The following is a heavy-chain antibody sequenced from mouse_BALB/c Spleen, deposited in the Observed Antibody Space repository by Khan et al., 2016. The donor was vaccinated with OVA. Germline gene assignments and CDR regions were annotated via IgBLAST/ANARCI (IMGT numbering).Heavy chain of an antibody. CDR1: GFTFSTYA. J-gene: IGHJ3*01. Sequence: EVELVESGGDLVRPGGSLKLSCSASGFTFSTYAMSWVRQTPEKRLEWVATISRSGDYIYYPDSVKGRFTISRDTAKNTLYLQMSSLRSEDTARDYCARHNYGPFAYWGQGTLVTVSA. D-gene: IGHD1-1*01. CDR3: ARHNYGPFAY. V-gene: IGHV5-9-3*01. CDR2: ISRSGDYI.